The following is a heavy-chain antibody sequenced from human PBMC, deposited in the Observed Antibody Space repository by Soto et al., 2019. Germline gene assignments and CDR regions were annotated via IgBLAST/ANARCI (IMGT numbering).Heavy chain of an antibody. V-gene: IGHV3-48*01. CDR1: GFTFSSYS. J-gene: IGHJ6*02. CDR3: ARAGGSGGDIVVVVAAPENYGMDV. D-gene: IGHD2-15*01. CDR2: ISSSSSTI. Sequence: EVQLVESGGGLVQPGGSLRLSCAASGFTFSSYSMNWVRQAPGKGLEWVSYISSSSSTIYYADSVKGRFTISRDNAKNSLYLQMNSLRAEDTAVYYCARAGGSGGDIVVVVAAPENYGMDVWGQGTTVTVSS.